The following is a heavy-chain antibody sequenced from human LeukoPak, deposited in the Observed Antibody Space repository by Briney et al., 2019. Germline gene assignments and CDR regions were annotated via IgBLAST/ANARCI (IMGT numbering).Heavy chain of an antibody. CDR3: ARDEYYYDSSGYKTLFDY. D-gene: IGHD3-22*01. V-gene: IGHV3-7*01. CDR1: GFTVSSNY. J-gene: IGHJ4*02. CDR2: IKQDGSEK. Sequence: GGSLRLSCAASGFTVSSNYMSWVRQAPGKGLERVANIKQDGSEKYYVDSVKGRFTISRDNAKNSLYLQMNSLRAEDTAVYYCARDEYYYDSSGYKTLFDYWGQGTLVTVSS.